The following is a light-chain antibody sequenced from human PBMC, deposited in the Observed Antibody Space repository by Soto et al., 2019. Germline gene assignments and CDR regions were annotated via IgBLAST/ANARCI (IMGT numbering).Light chain of an antibody. Sequence: EIVLTQSPGTLSLSPGERATLSCRASQSVSSNYLAWYQQKPGQAPRLLIYGASSRATGIPDRFSGSGSGTDFTLTSSRLEPEDCAVYYCQQYGSSPRTFGQGTAVEIK. J-gene: IGKJ1*01. CDR1: QSVSSNY. CDR2: GAS. CDR3: QQYGSSPRT. V-gene: IGKV3-20*01.